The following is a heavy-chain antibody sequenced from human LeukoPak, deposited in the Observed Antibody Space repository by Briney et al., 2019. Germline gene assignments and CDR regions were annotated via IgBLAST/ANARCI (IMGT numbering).Heavy chain of an antibody. V-gene: IGHV3-21*01. CDR1: GFTFSSYS. CDR3: ARGGIYDILTGYYDY. J-gene: IGHJ4*02. CDR2: ISSSSSYI. D-gene: IGHD3-9*01. Sequence: GGSLRLSCAASGFTFSSYSMNWVRQAPGKGLEWVSSISSSSSYIYYADSVKGRFTISRDNSKNTLYLQMNSLRPEDTAVYYCARGGIYDILTGYYDYWGQGTLVTVSS.